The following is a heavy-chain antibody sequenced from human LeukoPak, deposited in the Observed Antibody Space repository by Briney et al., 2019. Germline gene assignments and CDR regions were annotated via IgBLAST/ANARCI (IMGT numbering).Heavy chain of an antibody. CDR2: ISSSSSYI. V-gene: IGHV3-21*01. CDR1: GFTFSSYS. CDR3: ARDLDYYDSSGLDTDFDY. J-gene: IGHJ4*02. D-gene: IGHD3-22*01. Sequence: GGSLRLSCAASGFTFSSYSMNWVRQAPGKGLEWVSSISSSSSYIYYADSVKGRFTISRDNAKNSPYLQMNSLRAEDTAVYYCARDLDYYDSSGLDTDFDYWGQGTLVTVSS.